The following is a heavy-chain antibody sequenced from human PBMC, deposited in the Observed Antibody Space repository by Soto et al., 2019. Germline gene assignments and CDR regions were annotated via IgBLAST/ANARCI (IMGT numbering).Heavy chain of an antibody. Sequence: QVQLVQSGAEVKKPGASVKVSCKASGYTFTNFGISWVRQAPGQGLEWMGWISAYNGNTNYAQKFQGRVTMTTDTATGSADLEVGGLRVDGAAVCGWARGGTPIDCWGQGALVTVSS. CDR2: ISAYNGNT. V-gene: IGHV1-18*04. J-gene: IGHJ4*02. CDR1: GYTFTNFG. D-gene: IGHD3-16*01. CDR3: ARGGTPIDC.